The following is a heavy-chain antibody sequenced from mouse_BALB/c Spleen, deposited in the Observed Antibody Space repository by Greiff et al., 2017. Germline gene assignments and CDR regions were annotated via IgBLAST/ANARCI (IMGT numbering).Heavy chain of an antibody. Sequence: EVQRVESGPGLVKPSQSLSITCTVTGYSITSDYAWNWIRQFPGNKLEWMGYISYSGSTSYNPSLKSRISITRDTSKNQFFLQLNSVTTEDTATYYCARGGLYYGNSYAMDYWGQGTSVTVSS. V-gene: IGHV3-2*02. CDR3: ARGGLYYGNSYAMDY. D-gene: IGHD2-1*01. CDR2: ISYSGST. CDR1: GYSITSDYA. J-gene: IGHJ4*01.